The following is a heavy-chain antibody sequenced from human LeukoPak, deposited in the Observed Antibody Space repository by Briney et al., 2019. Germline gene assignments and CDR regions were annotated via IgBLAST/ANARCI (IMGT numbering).Heavy chain of an antibody. V-gene: IGHV1-46*01. CDR1: GYTFTSYY. D-gene: IGHD5-18*01. CDR3: AREMTWIQLED. J-gene: IGHJ4*02. Sequence: ASVKVSCKASGYTFTSYYMHWVRQAPGQGLEWMGIINPSGGSTSYAQKFQGRVTMTRGTSTSTVYMELSSLRSEDTAVYYCAREMTWIQLEDWGQGTLVTVSS. CDR2: INPSGGST.